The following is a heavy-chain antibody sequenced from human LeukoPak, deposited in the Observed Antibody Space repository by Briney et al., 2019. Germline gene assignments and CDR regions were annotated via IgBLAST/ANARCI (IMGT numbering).Heavy chain of an antibody. CDR2: INTNTGNP. V-gene: IGHV7-4-1*02. CDR1: GYTFTSYA. J-gene: IGHJ6*03. Sequence: ASVKVSCKASGYTFTSYAMNWVRQAPGQGLEWMGWINTNTGNPTYAQGFTGRFFFSLDTSVSTAYLQISSLKAEDTAVYYCSRGGGLSYGNYYYYYMDVWGKGTTVTVSS. D-gene: IGHD5-18*01. CDR3: SRGGGLSYGNYYYYYMDV.